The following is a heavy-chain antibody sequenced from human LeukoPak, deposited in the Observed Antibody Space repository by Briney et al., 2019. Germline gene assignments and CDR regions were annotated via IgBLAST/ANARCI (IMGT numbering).Heavy chain of an antibody. Sequence: SETLSLTCTVSGGSISSYYWSWIRQPPGKGLEWIGYIYYSGSTNYNPSLKSRATISVDTSKNQFSLKLSSVTAADTVVYYCARHWSGEPPHYWGQGTLVTVSS. CDR3: ARHWSGEPPHY. CDR1: GGSISSYY. J-gene: IGHJ4*02. D-gene: IGHD3-3*01. V-gene: IGHV4-59*08. CDR2: IYYSGST.